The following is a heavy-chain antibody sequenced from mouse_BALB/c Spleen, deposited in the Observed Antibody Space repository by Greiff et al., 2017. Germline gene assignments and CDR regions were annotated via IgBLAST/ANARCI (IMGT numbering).Heavy chain of an antibody. J-gene: IGHJ2*01. Sequence: VQGVESGPGLVQPSQSLSITCTVSGFSLTSYGVHWVRQSPGKGLEWLGVIWSGGSTDYNAAFISRLSISKDNSKSQVFFKMNSLQANDTAIYYCARPHDGYSYYFDYWGQGTTLTVSS. D-gene: IGHD2-3*01. CDR2: IWSGGST. CDR1: GFSLTSYG. CDR3: ARPHDGYSYYFDY. V-gene: IGHV2-2*02.